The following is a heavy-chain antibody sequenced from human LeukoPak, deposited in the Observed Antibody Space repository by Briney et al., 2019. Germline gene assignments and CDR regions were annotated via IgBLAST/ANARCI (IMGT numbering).Heavy chain of an antibody. J-gene: IGHJ6*02. Sequence: GWSLRLSCAASGFTFSDYYMSWIRQAPGKGLEWVSYISSSGSTIYYADSVKGRFTISRDNAKNSLYLQMNSLRAEDTAVYYCARDQGIAAAVYYGMDVWGQGTTVTVSS. CDR3: ARDQGIAAAVYYGMDV. V-gene: IGHV3-11*01. CDR1: GFTFSDYY. CDR2: ISSSGSTI. D-gene: IGHD6-13*01.